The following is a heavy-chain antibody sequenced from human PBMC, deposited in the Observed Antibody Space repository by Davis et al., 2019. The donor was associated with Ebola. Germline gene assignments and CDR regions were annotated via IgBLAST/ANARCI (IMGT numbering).Heavy chain of an antibody. V-gene: IGHV5-51*01. CDR2: IFSGDSDT. CDR1: GYSFTTYW. J-gene: IGHJ4*02. CDR3: AKQESLYGSSDY. Sequence: GESLKISCKGSGYSFTTYWIAWVRQPPGKGLEWMGVIFSGDSDTRYRPPFEGQVTISVDRSITTAYLQWSSLKASDSAMYYCAKQESLYGSSDYWGQGTLVTVSS. D-gene: IGHD3-22*01.